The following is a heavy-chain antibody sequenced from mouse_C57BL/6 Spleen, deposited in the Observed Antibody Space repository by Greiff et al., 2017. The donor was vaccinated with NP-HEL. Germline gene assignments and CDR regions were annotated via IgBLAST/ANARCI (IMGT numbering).Heavy chain of an antibody. V-gene: IGHV1-61*01. Sequence: QVQLQQPGAELVRPGSSVKLSCKASGYTFTSYWMDWVKQRPGQGLEWIGNIYPSDSETHYNPKFKGKATLTVDKSSSTAYMQLSSLTSEDSAVYYCARDYYGSSTEYWGQGTTLTVAS. CDR2: IYPSDSET. D-gene: IGHD1-1*01. CDR1: GYTFTSYW. J-gene: IGHJ2*01. CDR3: ARDYYGSSTEY.